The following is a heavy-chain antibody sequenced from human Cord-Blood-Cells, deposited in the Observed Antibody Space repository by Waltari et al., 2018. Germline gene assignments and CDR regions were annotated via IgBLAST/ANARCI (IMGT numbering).Heavy chain of an antibody. J-gene: IGHJ4*02. Sequence: QVQLQQWGAGLLKPSETLSLTCAAYGGSFSGYYWSWIHQPPGKGLEWIGEINHSGSTNYNPSLKSRVTISVDTSKNQFSLKLSSVTAADTAVYYCARHYYYGSGSYPLFDYWGQGTLVTVSS. D-gene: IGHD3-10*01. CDR3: ARHYYYGSGSYPLFDY. CDR1: GGSFSGYY. V-gene: IGHV4-34*01. CDR2: INHSGST.